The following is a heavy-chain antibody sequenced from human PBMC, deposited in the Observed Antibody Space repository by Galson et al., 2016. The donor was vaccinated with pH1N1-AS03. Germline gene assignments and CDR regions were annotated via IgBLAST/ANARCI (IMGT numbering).Heavy chain of an antibody. Sequence: ETLSLTCSVSGDSISSSSYYWGWIRQPPGKGLEWIGSLFYSGSSFYNSSLKSRVTISVDTSKNQFSLRLSSVTAADTAVYYCARHSGVTTAVTNAFDIWGRGTMVTVSS. CDR3: ARHSGVTTAVTNAFDI. D-gene: IGHD4-17*01. V-gene: IGHV4-39*01. CDR1: GDSISSSSYY. J-gene: IGHJ3*02. CDR2: LFYSGSS.